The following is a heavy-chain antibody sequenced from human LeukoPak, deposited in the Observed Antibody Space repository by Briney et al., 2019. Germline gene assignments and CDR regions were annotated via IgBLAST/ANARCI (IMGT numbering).Heavy chain of an antibody. CDR1: GGSISSYY. J-gene: IGHJ3*02. D-gene: IGHD3-3*01. CDR3: ARERVDFWANAFDI. V-gene: IGHV4-59*01. CDR2: IYYSGST. Sequence: SSETLSLTCTVSGGSISSYYWSWIRQPPGKGLEWIGYIYYSGSTNYNPSLKSRVTISVDTSKNQFSLKLSSVTAADTAVYYCARERVDFWANAFDIWGQGTMVTVSS.